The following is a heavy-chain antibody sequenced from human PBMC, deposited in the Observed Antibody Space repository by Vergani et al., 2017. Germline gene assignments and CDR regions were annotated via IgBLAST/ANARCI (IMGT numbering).Heavy chain of an antibody. CDR1: GGSISSSSYY. D-gene: IGHD2-2*03. V-gene: IGHV4-39*01. J-gene: IGHJ3*02. CDR3: ARHGYCSSTICYLGSFWDI. Sequence: QLQLQESGPGLVKPSETLSLTCTVSGGSISSSSYYWGWIRQPPGKGLEWIGSFYYSGSTYYNPSLKSRVTISVDTSKNQFSLKLSSVTAAYTAVYYCARHGYCSSTICYLGSFWDIWGQGTMVTVSS. CDR2: FYYSGST.